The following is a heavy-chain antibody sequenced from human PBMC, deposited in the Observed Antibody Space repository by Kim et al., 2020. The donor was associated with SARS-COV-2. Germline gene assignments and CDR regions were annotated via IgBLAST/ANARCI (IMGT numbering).Heavy chain of an antibody. CDR1: GFTFSSYG. Sequence: GGSLRLSCAASGFTFSSYGMHWVRQAPGKGLEWVAVIWYDGSNKYYADSVKGRFTISRDNSKNTLYLQMNSLRAEDTAVYYCARDPITADIHRDYYYYGMDVWGQGTTVTVSS. J-gene: IGHJ6*02. D-gene: IGHD3-16*01. CDR2: IWYDGSNK. V-gene: IGHV3-33*01. CDR3: ARDPITADIHRDYYYYGMDV.